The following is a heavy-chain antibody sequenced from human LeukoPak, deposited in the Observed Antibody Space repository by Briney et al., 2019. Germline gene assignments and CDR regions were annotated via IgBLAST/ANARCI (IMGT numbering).Heavy chain of an antibody. V-gene: IGHV1-2*04. CDR3: ASSIAAAGTKSRYYYYGMDV. CDR1: GYTFTGYY. J-gene: IGHJ6*02. D-gene: IGHD6-13*01. Sequence: ASVKVSCKASGYTFTGYYMHWVRQAPGQGLEWMGWINPXSGGTNYAQKFQGWVTMTRDTSISTAYMELSRLRSDDTAVYYCASSIAAAGTKSRYYYYGMDVWGQGTTVTVSS. CDR2: INPXSGGT.